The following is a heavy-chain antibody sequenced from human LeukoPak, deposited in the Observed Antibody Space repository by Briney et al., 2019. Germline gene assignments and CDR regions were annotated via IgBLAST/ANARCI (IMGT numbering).Heavy chain of an antibody. D-gene: IGHD3-22*01. CDR2: ISGSGSGGST. CDR3: AKYYDSSGYDQYYFDY. Sequence: GGSLRLSCAASGFTFSSSAMSWVRQAPGKGLEWVSNISGSGSGGSTYYADSVKGRFTISRDNSKNTLYLQMNSLRAEDTAVYYCAKYYDSSGYDQYYFDYWGQGTLVTVSS. V-gene: IGHV3-23*01. CDR1: GFTFSSSA. J-gene: IGHJ4*02.